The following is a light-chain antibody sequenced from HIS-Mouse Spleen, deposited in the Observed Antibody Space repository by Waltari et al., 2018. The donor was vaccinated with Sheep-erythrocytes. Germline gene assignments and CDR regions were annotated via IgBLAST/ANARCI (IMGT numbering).Light chain of an antibody. Sequence: SYELTQPPSVSVSPGQTASITCSGDKLGDKYACWYQQKPGQSPVLVIYQGSKRPSGIPERFSGSNSGKTATLTISGTQAMDEADYYCQAWDSSTAWNVVFGGGTKLTVL. J-gene: IGLJ2*01. CDR1: KLGDKY. CDR3: QAWDSSTAWNVV. V-gene: IGLV3-1*01. CDR2: QGS.